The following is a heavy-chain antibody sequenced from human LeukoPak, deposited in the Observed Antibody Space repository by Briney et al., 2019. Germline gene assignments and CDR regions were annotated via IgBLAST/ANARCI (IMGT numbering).Heavy chain of an antibody. J-gene: IGHJ4*02. V-gene: IGHV4-59*08. Sequence: SETLSLTCTVSGGSISSYYWSWIRQPPGKGLEWIGYIYYSGSTNYNPSLKSRVTISVDTSKNQFSLKLTSVTPADTAVFYCSRSTRILQFDYWGQGTLVTVSS. CDR1: GGSISSYY. CDR2: IYYSGST. CDR3: SRSTRILQFDY. D-gene: IGHD2/OR15-2a*01.